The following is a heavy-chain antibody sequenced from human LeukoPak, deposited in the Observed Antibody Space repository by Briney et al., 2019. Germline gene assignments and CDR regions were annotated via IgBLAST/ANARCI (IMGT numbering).Heavy chain of an antibody. Sequence: SETLSLTCAVHGGSFSGYYWSWIRQPPGKGLEWIGEINHSGSTNYNPSLKSRVTISVDTSKNQFSLKLSSVTAADTAVYYCASSRTRRSNLGYYYYYYMDVWGKGTTVTVSS. V-gene: IGHV4-34*01. CDR2: INHSGST. CDR3: ASSRTRRSNLGYYYYYYMDV. D-gene: IGHD4-11*01. CDR1: GGSFSGYY. J-gene: IGHJ6*03.